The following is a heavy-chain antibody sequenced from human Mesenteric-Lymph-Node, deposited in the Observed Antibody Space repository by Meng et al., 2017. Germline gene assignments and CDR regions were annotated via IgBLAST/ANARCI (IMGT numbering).Heavy chain of an antibody. CDR1: GASISSGGNY. Sequence: SETLSLTCTVSGASISSGGNYWNWIRQHPGKGLEWIGYIYYSGSTYYNPSLKSRVTISVDTSKNQFSLKVSSVTAADTAVYYCARRATVTASPFDYWGQGTQVTVSS. CDR2: IYYSGST. CDR3: ARRATVTASPFDY. V-gene: IGHV4-31*03. D-gene: IGHD4-17*01. J-gene: IGHJ4*02.